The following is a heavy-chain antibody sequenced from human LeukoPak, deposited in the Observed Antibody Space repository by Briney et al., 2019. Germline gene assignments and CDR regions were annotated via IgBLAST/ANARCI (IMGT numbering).Heavy chain of an antibody. V-gene: IGHV4-61*01. D-gene: IGHD3-3*01. CDR2: IYYSGST. CDR3: ARAPTYDFWSGYYVYYGMDV. J-gene: IGHJ6*02. CDR1: GGSVSSGSYY. Sequence: SETLSLTCTVSGGSVSSGSYYWSWIRQPPGKGLEWIGYIYYSGSTNYNPSLKSRVTISVDTSKNQFSLKLSSVTAADTAVYYCARAPTYDFWSGYYVYYGMDVWGQGTTVIVSS.